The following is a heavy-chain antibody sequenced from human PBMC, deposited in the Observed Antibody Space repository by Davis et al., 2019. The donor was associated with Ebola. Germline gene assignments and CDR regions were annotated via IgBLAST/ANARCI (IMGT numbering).Heavy chain of an antibody. J-gene: IGHJ6*02. V-gene: IGHV1-18*01. CDR1: GYTFTNYG. D-gene: IGHD4-23*01. CDR3: ARPSDYGGLYYYYGLDV. Sequence: AASVKVSCKASGYTFTNYGISWVRQAPGQGLEWMGWISGYNGDTNCVQKLQGRVTMTTDTSTSTAYMELRSLRSDDTAVYFCARPSDYGGLYYYYGLDVWGQGTTVTVSS. CDR2: ISGYNGDT.